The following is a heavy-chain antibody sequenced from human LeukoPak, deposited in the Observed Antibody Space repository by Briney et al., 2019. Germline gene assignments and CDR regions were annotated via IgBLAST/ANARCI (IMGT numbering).Heavy chain of an antibody. CDR1: GGSISSYY. J-gene: IGHJ4*02. D-gene: IGHD1-26*01. Sequence: SETLSLTCTVSGGSISSYYWSWIRQPPGKGLEWIGDIYYRGSTNYNPSIKSRIPISVDTSKKQFSLKLSSGTAAISAVYYGARGTDKMVGATYDLWGGEPLVSVS. CDR2: IYYRGST. V-gene: IGHV4-59*01. CDR3: ARGTDKMVGATYDL.